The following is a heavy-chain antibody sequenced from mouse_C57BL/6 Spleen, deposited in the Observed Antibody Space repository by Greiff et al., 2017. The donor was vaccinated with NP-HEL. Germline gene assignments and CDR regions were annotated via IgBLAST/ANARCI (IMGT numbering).Heavy chain of an antibody. V-gene: IGHV5-17*01. Sequence: EVKLMESGGGLVKPGGSLKLSCAASGFTFSDYGMHWVRQAPEKGLEWVAYISSGSSTIYYADTVKGRFTISRDNAKNTLFLQMTSLRSEDTAMYYCASPYYYGSSYEYFDVWGTGTTVTVSS. J-gene: IGHJ1*03. CDR3: ASPYYYGSSYEYFDV. CDR1: GFTFSDYG. CDR2: ISSGSSTI. D-gene: IGHD1-1*01.